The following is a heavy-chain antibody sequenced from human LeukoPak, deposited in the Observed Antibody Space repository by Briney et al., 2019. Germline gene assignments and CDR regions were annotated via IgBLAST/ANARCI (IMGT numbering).Heavy chain of an antibody. V-gene: IGHV4-39*01. D-gene: IGHD6-19*01. CDR3: ATGYSSGWYYYYMDV. J-gene: IGHJ6*03. Sequence: SETLSLTCAVPGGSLSSSSYYWGWIRQPPGKGLEWIGSIYYSGSTYYNPSLKSRVTISVDTSKNQFSLKLSSVTAADTAVYYCATGYSSGWYYYYMDVWGKGTTVTVSS. CDR2: IYYSGST. CDR1: GGSLSSSSYY.